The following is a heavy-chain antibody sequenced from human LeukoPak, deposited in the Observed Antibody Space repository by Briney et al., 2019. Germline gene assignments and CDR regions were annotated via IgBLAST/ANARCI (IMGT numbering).Heavy chain of an antibody. CDR1: VGAMSSSRYD. CDR2: MSYGGST. V-gene: IGHV4-39*01. CDR3: ARLSIAGATYWYFDL. Sequence: SETVYLTCTVSVGAMSSSRYDWGWIRQPPGKGLEWIGKMSYGGSTFYNLSLRSRVDISEDTSKNQFSLTVNSVTAADTAIYYCARLSIAGATYWYFDLWGRGTLVTVSS. D-gene: IGHD1-26*01. J-gene: IGHJ2*01.